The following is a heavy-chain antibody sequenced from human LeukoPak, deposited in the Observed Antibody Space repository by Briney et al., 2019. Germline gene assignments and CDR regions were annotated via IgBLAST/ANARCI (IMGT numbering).Heavy chain of an antibody. CDR3: ARSLSSGWPDDAFDI. CDR1: GGSISSYY. J-gene: IGHJ3*02. CDR2: IYYSGST. V-gene: IGHV4-59*01. Sequence: SETLSLTCTVSGGSISSYYWSWIRQPPGKGLEWIGYIYYSGSTNYNPSLKSRVTISVDTSKNQFSLKLSSVTAADTAVYYCARSLSSGWPDDAFDIWGQGTMVPSLQ. D-gene: IGHD6-19*01.